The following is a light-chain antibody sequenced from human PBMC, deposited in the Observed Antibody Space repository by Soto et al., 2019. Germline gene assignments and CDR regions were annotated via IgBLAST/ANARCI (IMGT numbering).Light chain of an antibody. Sequence: QSALTQPRSVSGSPGQSVTISCTGTNSDVGGYNSVSWYQQLPGKAPKLMISAVSQRPSGVPDRFSGSKSGNTASLTISGLQADDEADYFCYSYTASDLGVFGGGTKLTVL. CDR3: YSYTASDLGV. V-gene: IGLV2-11*01. CDR2: AVS. J-gene: IGLJ3*02. CDR1: NSDVGGYNS.